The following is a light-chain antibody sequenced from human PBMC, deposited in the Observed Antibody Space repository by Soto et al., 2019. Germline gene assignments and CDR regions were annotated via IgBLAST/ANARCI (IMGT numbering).Light chain of an antibody. J-gene: IGLJ1*01. CDR3: TSYTSSSTLDV. CDR2: EVS. CDR1: SSDVGGYNY. V-gene: IGLV2-14*01. Sequence: QSVRTQPASVSVSPGQSITSSCTGTSSDVGGYNYVSWYQQHPGKAPKLIIYEVSNRPTGVSNRFSGSKSGHTASLTISGLQSEDEADYFCTSYTSSSTLDVFGTGTKVTVL.